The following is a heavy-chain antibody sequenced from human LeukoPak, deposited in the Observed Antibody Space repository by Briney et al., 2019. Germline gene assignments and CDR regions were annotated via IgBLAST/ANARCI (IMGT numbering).Heavy chain of an antibody. CDR2: VHKTGSI. J-gene: IGHJ4*02. Sequence: SETLSLTCTVSGDSISAYYWSWVRQPPGKGVEWIAFVHKTGSINYNPSLKSRATISMDTSNSQFSLHVNSVTAADTAVYYCTKYGGSPANYFDSWGPGTLVTVSP. D-gene: IGHD1-26*01. CDR3: TKYGGSPANYFDS. CDR1: GDSISAYY. V-gene: IGHV4-59*08.